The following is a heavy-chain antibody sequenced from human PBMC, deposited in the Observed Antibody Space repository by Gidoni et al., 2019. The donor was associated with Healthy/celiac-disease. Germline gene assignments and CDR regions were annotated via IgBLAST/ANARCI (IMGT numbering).Heavy chain of an antibody. D-gene: IGHD3-3*01. Sequence: EVQLLESGGGLVQPGGSLRLSCAASGFTFSSYAMSWVRQAPGKGLEWVSAISGSGGSTYYADSVKGRFTISRDNSKNTLYLQMNSLRAEDTAVYYCAKDRGYYDFWSGYPYTFPVDYWGQGTLVTVSS. CDR1: GFTFSSYA. J-gene: IGHJ4*02. CDR2: ISGSGGST. V-gene: IGHV3-23*01. CDR3: AKDRGYYDFWSGYPYTFPVDY.